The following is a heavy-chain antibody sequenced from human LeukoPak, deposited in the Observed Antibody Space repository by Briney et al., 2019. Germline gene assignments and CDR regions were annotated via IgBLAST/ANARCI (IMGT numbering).Heavy chain of an antibody. Sequence: SSETLSLTCAVYGGSFSDFYWAWIRQPPGKGLEWIGEMNHSGSTNYNPSLKSRVTISVDTSKNQFSLKLSSVTAADTAVYFCARGASTMVRFDYGGQGTLVTVSS. V-gene: IGHV4-34*01. D-gene: IGHD3-10*01. J-gene: IGHJ4*02. CDR2: MNHSGST. CDR3: ARGASTMVRFDY. CDR1: GGSFSDFY.